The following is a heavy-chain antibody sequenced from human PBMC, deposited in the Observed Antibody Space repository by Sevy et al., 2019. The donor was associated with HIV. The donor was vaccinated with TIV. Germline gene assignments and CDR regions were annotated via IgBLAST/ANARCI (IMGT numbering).Heavy chain of an antibody. Sequence: GGYLRLSCAASGFDFSIYSMSWVRQAPGKGLEWVSTLSFGCGKINYADSVKGRFTISRDNSKSSVYLQMNNMRVEDTAVYYCGREGCTKPHDYWGQGTLVTVSS. CDR1: GFDFSIYS. V-gene: IGHV3-23*01. D-gene: IGHD2-8*01. CDR2: LSFGCGKI. CDR3: GREGCTKPHDY. J-gene: IGHJ4*02.